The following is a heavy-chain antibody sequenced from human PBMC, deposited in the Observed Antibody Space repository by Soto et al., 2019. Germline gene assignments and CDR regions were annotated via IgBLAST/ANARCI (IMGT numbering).Heavy chain of an antibody. CDR2: IYYSGST. CDR1: GGSISSSSYY. Sequence: QLQLQESGPGLVKPSETLSLTCTVSGGSISSSSYYWGWIRQPPGKGLEWIGSIYYSGSTYYNPSLKSRVTISVDTSKNQFSLKLSSVNAADTAVYYCARLGSGSGSRYYYYYYMDVWGKGTTVTVSS. CDR3: ARLGSGSGSRYYYYYYMDV. J-gene: IGHJ6*03. D-gene: IGHD3-10*01. V-gene: IGHV4-39*01.